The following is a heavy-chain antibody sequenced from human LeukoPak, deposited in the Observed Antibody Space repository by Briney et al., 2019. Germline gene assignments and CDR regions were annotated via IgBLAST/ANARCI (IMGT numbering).Heavy chain of an antibody. J-gene: IGHJ4*02. Sequence: GGSLRLSCAASGFTFSSSAMNWVRQAPGKGLEWVSSINNVASHIYYAHSVKGRFTISRDNAKNSLYLQMNSLSDEDTAVYYCARDPTQYLRYGHFDYWGQGTLVTVSS. D-gene: IGHD5/OR15-5a*01. CDR2: INNVASHI. CDR1: GFTFSSSA. V-gene: IGHV3-21*01. CDR3: ARDPTQYLRYGHFDY.